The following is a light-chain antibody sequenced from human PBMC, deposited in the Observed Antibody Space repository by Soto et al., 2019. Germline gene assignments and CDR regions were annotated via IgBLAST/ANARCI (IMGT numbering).Light chain of an antibody. Sequence: DIQMTQSPSTLSASVGDRVTITCRASQSISNRLAWYQQTPGKAPQLPIFKASTSQSGVPSSFSGSGSGTEFTLPISSLQPGDFATYYCQQYYNYPLTFGQGTKVEV. CDR2: KAS. CDR1: QSISNR. J-gene: IGKJ1*01. CDR3: QQYYNYPLT. V-gene: IGKV1-5*03.